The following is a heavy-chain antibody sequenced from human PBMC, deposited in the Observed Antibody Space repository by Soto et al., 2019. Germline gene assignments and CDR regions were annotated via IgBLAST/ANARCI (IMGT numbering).Heavy chain of an antibody. J-gene: IGHJ6*02. V-gene: IGHV1-3*01. CDR3: AREDWGIAARRSPHGMDV. Sequence: ASVKVSCKASGYTFTSYAMHWVRQAPGQRLEWMGWINASNGDTKYAQKFQGGVTITRDTSVSTAYMELSRLRSDDTAVYYCAREDWGIAARRSPHGMDVWGQGTTVTVSS. D-gene: IGHD6-6*01. CDR2: INASNGDT. CDR1: GYTFTSYA.